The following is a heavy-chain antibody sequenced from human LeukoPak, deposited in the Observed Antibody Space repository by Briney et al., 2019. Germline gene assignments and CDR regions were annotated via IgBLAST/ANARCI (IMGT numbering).Heavy chain of an antibody. D-gene: IGHD1-26*01. CDR3: ARKMNIVGAQGWGYGLDV. CDR1: GFTFSTYW. V-gene: IGHV3-74*01. J-gene: IGHJ6*02. CDR2: INTDGRIT. Sequence: RGSLRLSCEASGFTFSTYWMHWVRQAPGKGLVWVSRINTDGRITSYADSVKGRFTISRDNAKRSLYLQMNSLRAEDTAVYYCARKMNIVGAQGWGYGLDVWGHGTTVTVSS.